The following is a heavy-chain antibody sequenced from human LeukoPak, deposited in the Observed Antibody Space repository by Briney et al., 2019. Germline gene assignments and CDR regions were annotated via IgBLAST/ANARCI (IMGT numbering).Heavy chain of an antibody. CDR1: GGSISTSNYY. J-gene: IGHJ5*02. CDR2: IFYSGST. CDR3: ARLGSMVREVIIPNWFDP. D-gene: IGHD3-10*01. Sequence: SETPSLTCTVSGGSISTSNYYWGWIRQPPGKGLEWIGNIFYSGSTYYNPSLKSRVTISVDTSKNQFSLKLSSVTAADTAVYYCARLGSMVREVIIPNWFDPWGQGTLVTVSS. V-gene: IGHV4-39*07.